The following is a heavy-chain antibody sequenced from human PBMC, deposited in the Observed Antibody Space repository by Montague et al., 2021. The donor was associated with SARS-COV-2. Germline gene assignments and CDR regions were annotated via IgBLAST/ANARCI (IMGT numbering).Heavy chain of an antibody. D-gene: IGHD3-22*01. CDR3: ARVQSITMIVVVIGAFDI. V-gene: IGHV4-31*03. CDR1: GGSISSGGYY. Sequence: TLSLTCTVSGGSISSGGYYWSWIRQPPGKGLEWIGYIYYSGSTYYNPSLKSRVTISVDTSKNQFSLKLSSVTAADTAVYYCARVQSITMIVVVIGAFDIWGQGTMVTVSS. CDR2: IYYSGST. J-gene: IGHJ3*02.